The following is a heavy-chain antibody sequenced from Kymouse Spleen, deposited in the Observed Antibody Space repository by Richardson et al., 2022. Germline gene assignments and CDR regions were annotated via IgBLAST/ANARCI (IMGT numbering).Heavy chain of an antibody. CDR3: ARDGRYSSSGGGMDV. Sequence: QVQLQESGPGLVKPSETLSLTCTVSGGSISSYYWSWIRQPPGKGLEWIGYIYYSGSTNYNPSLKSRVTISVDTSKNQFSLKLSSVTAADTAVYYCARDGRYSSSGGGMDVWGQGTTVTVSS. D-gene: IGHD6-13*01. V-gene: IGHV4-59*01. J-gene: IGHJ6*02. CDR1: GGSISSYY. CDR2: IYYSGST.